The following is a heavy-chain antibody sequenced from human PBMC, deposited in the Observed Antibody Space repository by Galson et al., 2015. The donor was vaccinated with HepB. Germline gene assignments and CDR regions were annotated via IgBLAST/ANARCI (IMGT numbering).Heavy chain of an antibody. CDR1: GFSFSSYA. Sequence: SLRLSCAASGFSFSSYAMTWVRQAPGKGLEWVSGISGSGGSTYYADSVKGRFTISRVNSKNTLYLQMNSLRAEDTAVYYCAKESDLFDYWGQGALVTVSS. J-gene: IGHJ4*02. CDR2: ISGSGGST. CDR3: AKESDLFDY. V-gene: IGHV3-23*01.